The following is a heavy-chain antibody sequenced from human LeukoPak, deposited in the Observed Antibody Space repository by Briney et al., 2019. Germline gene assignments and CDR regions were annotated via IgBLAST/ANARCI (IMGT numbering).Heavy chain of an antibody. V-gene: IGHV3-74*01. J-gene: IGHJ4*02. CDR2: VNSDGSNT. Sequence: PGGSLRLSCSASGFTFRTSWMHWVRQAPGKGLLWVAHVNSDGSNTAYGDSVKGRFTISRDNAKSTLYLQMNSLKSEDTAVYYCARGDPLGNYWGQGTLVTVSS. CDR3: ARGDPLGNY. CDR1: GFTFRTSW. D-gene: IGHD7-27*01.